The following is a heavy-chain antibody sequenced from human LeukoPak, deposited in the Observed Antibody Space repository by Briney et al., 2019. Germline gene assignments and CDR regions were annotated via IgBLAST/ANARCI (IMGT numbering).Heavy chain of an antibody. CDR3: ARDINRFTIFGVVHDAFDI. D-gene: IGHD3-3*01. Sequence: SETLSLTCTVSGGSISSSSYYWGWIRQPPGKGLEWIGSIYYSGSTYYNPSLKSRVTISVDTSKNQFSLKLSSVTAADTAVYYCARDINRFTIFGVVHDAFDIWGQGTMVTVSS. CDR1: GGSISSSSYY. J-gene: IGHJ3*02. V-gene: IGHV4-39*07. CDR2: IYYSGST.